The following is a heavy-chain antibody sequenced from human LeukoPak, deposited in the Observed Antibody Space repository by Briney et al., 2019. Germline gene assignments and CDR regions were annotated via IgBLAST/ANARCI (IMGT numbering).Heavy chain of an antibody. CDR3: AKDFEQCLDY. J-gene: IGHJ4*02. D-gene: IGHD6-19*01. V-gene: IGHV3-30*04. Sequence: GGSLRLSCAASGFTFSRYGMHWVRKAPGKGLEWVAVISYDGKNETYADSGKGRFTVSRDTSRNTLSLQMNSLRTEDTAVYYCAKDFEQCLDYWGQGTLVTVSS. CDR2: ISYDGKNE. CDR1: GFTFSRYG.